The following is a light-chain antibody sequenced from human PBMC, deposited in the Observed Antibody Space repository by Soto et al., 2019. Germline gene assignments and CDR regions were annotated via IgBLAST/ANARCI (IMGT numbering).Light chain of an antibody. V-gene: IGLV2-14*03. CDR2: DVS. CDR1: SSDVGAYHS. CDR3: SSFTDTGTVM. J-gene: IGLJ3*02. Sequence: LTQPASVSGSPGQSFTISCTGTSSDVGAYHSVSWYQQHPGKAPKLIIFDVSNRPSGVSNRFSGSKSGNTASLTISGLQAEDEADYYCSSFTDTGTVMFGGGTKSPS.